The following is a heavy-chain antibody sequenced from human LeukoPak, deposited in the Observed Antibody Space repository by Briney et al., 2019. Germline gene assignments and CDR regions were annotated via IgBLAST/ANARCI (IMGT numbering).Heavy chain of an antibody. D-gene: IGHD3-3*01. Sequence: SETLSLTCAVSGGSIRSNWWSWVRQSPGKGLEWIGEIFHSGSTNYNPSLKSRVTISMDQSKSQFSLNLSSLTAADTAVYYCAREAGSGYYTFFDYWGQGTLVTVSS. CDR3: AREAGSGYYTFFDY. CDR2: IFHSGST. J-gene: IGHJ4*02. CDR1: GGSIRSNW. V-gene: IGHV4-4*02.